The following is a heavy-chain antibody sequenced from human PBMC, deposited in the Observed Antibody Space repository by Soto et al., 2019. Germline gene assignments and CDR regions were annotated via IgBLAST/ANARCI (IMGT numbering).Heavy chain of an antibody. V-gene: IGHV4-30-2*06. J-gene: IGHJ4*01. CDR3: ARGRASYLYYFDY. D-gene: IGHD3-10*01. Sequence: PSETRSLTCAVSGGSITTYGYSWSWIRHSPGKGLEWIGYIFHSGSTYYNPSLERRVTLSIDTSKNQFSLNVTSVAAADTAVYYCARGRASYLYYFDYWGRGALVTVSS. CDR1: GGSITTYGYS. CDR2: IFHSGST.